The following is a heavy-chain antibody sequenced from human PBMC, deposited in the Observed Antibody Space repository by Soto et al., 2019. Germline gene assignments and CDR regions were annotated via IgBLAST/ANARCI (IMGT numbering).Heavy chain of an antibody. CDR3: ARDGRGYSYGSFDY. V-gene: IGHV3-30-3*01. CDR1: GFTFSSYA. CDR2: ISYDGSNK. D-gene: IGHD5-18*01. Sequence: GGSLRLSCAASGFTFSSYAMHWVRQAPGKGLEWVAVISYDGSNKYYADSVKGRFTISRDNSKNTLYLQMNSLRAEDTAVYYCARDGRGYSYGSFDYWGQQTLVTVSS. J-gene: IGHJ4*02.